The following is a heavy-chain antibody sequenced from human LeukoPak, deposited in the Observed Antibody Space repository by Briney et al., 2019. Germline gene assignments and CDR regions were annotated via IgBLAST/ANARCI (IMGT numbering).Heavy chain of an antibody. CDR1: GGSFSGYY. CDR2: INHSGST. J-gene: IGHJ3*02. CDR3: ARGHVDSSGYYYDAFDI. D-gene: IGHD3-22*01. V-gene: IGHV4-34*01. Sequence: PSETLSLTCAVYGGSFSGYYWSWIRQPPGKGLEWIGEINHSGSTNYNPSLKSRVTISLDTSKNQFSLKLSSVTAADTAVYYCARGHVDSSGYYYDAFDIWGQGTMVIVSS.